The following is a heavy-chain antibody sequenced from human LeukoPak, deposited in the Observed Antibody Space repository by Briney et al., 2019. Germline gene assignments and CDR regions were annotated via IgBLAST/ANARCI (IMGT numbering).Heavy chain of an antibody. J-gene: IGHJ4*02. D-gene: IGHD2-15*01. CDR1: GGTFSSYA. CDR3: ASQSTHFDY. CDR2: IIPILGIA. V-gene: IGHV1-69*04. Sequence: GASVKVSCRASGGTFSSYAISWVRQAPGQGLEWMGRIIPILGIANYAQKFQGRVTITADKSTSTAYMELSSLRSEDTAVYYCASQSTHFDYWGQGTLVTVSS.